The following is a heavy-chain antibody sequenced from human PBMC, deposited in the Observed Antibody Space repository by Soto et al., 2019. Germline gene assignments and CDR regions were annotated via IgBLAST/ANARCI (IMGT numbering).Heavy chain of an antibody. D-gene: IGHD3-10*01. V-gene: IGHV4-31*01. CDR3: VRDKGGAARKGSGMDV. J-gene: IGHJ6*02. CDR2: IYYNGNT. Sequence: QVQMRQSGPGLVKPSQTLSLKCSVSGGSIGSRDYYWSWIRLHPEKGLEWIGSIYYNGNTDYNPSLRGLHTISLDASMNEFSLHLTSVTAADTAVYSWVRDKGGAARKGSGMDVLGQGTTVTVS. CDR1: GGSIGSRDYY.